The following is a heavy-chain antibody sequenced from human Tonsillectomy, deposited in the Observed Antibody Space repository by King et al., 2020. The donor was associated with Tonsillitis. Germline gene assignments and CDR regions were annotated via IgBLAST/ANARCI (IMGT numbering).Heavy chain of an antibody. V-gene: IGHV3-30*18. J-gene: IGHJ6*02. CDR1: GFTFSSYG. D-gene: IGHD2-2*01. CDR3: AKEHGSTSPFYYYGMDV. Sequence: VQLVESGGGVVQPGRSLRLSCAASGFTFSSYGMHWVRQAPGKGLEWVTVISYDGSNKYYADSVKGRFTISRDNSKNTLYLQMNSLRAEDTAVYYCAKEHGSTSPFYYYGMDVWGQGTTVTVSS. CDR2: ISYDGSNK.